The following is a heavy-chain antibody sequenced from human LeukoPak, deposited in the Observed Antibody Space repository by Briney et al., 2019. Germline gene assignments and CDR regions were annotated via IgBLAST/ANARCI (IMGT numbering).Heavy chain of an antibody. CDR2: IIPILGIA. D-gene: IGHD1-26*01. J-gene: IGHJ4*02. V-gene: IGHV1-69*04. CDR3: ARDTATSGSYWYY. Sequence: GASVKVSCKASGGTFSSYAISWVRQAPGQGLEWMGRIIPILGIANYAQKFQGRVTITADKSTSTAYMELSSLRSEDTAVYYCARDTATSGSYWYYWGQGTLVTVSS. CDR1: GGTFSSYA.